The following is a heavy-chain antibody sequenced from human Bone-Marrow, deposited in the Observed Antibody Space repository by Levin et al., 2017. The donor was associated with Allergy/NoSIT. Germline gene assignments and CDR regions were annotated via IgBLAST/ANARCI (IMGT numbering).Heavy chain of an antibody. CDR3: ARPTRRGELLVYFDY. Sequence: SGPTLVKPPQTLTLTCTFSGFSLSPTGVGVGWIRQSPGKALEWLVLIYWNDDKHYSPSLKSRLTITKDTSEKQVVLTMTNMDPVDTATYYCARPTRRGELLVYFDYWGQGTLVTVSS. CDR1: GFSLSPTGVG. J-gene: IGHJ4*02. CDR2: IYWNDDK. V-gene: IGHV2-5*01. D-gene: IGHD1-7*01.